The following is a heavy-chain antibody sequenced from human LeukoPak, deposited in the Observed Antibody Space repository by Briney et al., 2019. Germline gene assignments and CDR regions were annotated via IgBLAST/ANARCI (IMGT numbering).Heavy chain of an antibody. Sequence: RGASVKVSCKASGYAFSSYWMSWVRQAPGKGLEWVAVISYDGSNKYYADSVKGRFTISRDNFKNTLYLQMNSLRAEDTAVYYCAKDHQWQTSYYYYGMDVWGQGTTVTVSS. CDR1: GYAFSSYW. D-gene: IGHD6-19*01. V-gene: IGHV3-30*18. CDR3: AKDHQWQTSYYYYGMDV. J-gene: IGHJ6*02. CDR2: ISYDGSNK.